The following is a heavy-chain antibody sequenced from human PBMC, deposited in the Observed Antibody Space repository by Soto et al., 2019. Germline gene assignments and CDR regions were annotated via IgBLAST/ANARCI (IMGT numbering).Heavy chain of an antibody. CDR1: GGSISSSNW. J-gene: IGHJ4*02. CDR2: IYNSGST. Sequence: SETLSLTCAVSGGSISSSNWWSWFGQPPGKGLEWIGEIYNSGSTNYNPSLTSRVTISVDKSKNQFSLKLSSVTAADTAVYYCASTPYCGGDCYPYYFDYWGQGTLVTVSS. D-gene: IGHD2-21*02. CDR3: ASTPYCGGDCYPYYFDY. V-gene: IGHV4-4*02.